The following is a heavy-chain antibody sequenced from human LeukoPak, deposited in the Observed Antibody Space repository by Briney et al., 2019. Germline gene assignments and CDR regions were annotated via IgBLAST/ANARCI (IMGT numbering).Heavy chain of an antibody. J-gene: IGHJ6*03. CDR2: INPNSGVT. Sequence: GASVKVSCKASGYTFTSYYIHWVRQAPGQGLEWMGWINPNSGVTNCAQKFQGRVTMTRDTSISTAYMEVSRLRSDDTAVYYCARRYSYGVYYYCMDVWGKGTTVTVSS. D-gene: IGHD5-18*01. V-gene: IGHV1-2*02. CDR3: ARRYSYGVYYYCMDV. CDR1: GYTFTSYY.